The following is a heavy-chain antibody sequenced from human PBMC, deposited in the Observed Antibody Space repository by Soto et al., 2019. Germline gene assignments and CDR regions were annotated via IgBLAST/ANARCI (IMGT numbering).Heavy chain of an antibody. Sequence: ASVKVSCKASGYTFTSYAMHWVRQAPGQRLEWMGWINAGNGNTKYSQKFQGRVTITRDTSASTAYMELSSLRSEDTAVYYCAREGLYGPGSVGYYYYYGMDVWGQGTKVTVSS. CDR1: GYTFTSYA. J-gene: IGHJ6*02. CDR2: INAGNGNT. D-gene: IGHD3-10*01. CDR3: AREGLYGPGSVGYYYYYGMDV. V-gene: IGHV1-3*01.